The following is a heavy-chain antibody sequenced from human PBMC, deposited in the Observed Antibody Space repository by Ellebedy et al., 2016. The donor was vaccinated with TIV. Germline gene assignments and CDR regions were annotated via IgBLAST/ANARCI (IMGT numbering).Heavy chain of an antibody. Sequence: GGSLRLXCAASGFPFSSYALAWVHQTPGKAPAWVASITSGSVTFYEDSVKGRFTIYRDNSRNTLFLQMNSLRDDDTAVYYCAKAGGAHYDSHGASYYFDSWGQGTLVTVSS. J-gene: IGHJ4*02. CDR3: AKAGGAHYDSHGASYYFDS. D-gene: IGHD3-22*01. V-gene: IGHV3-23*05. CDR1: GFPFSSYA. CDR2: ITSGSVT.